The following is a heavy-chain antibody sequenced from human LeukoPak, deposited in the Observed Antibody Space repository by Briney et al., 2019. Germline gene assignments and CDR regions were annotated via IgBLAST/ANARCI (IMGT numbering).Heavy chain of an antibody. CDR3: ARDHHYDSSGDAFDI. D-gene: IGHD3-22*01. CDR1: GYTFTGYY. V-gene: IGHV1-2*06. Sequence: ASVKVSCKASGYTFTGYYMHWVRQAPGQGLEWMGRINPNSGGTNYAQKFQGRVTMTRDTSISTAYMELSRLRSDDTAVYYCARDHHYDSSGDAFDIWGQGTMVTVSS. J-gene: IGHJ3*02. CDR2: INPNSGGT.